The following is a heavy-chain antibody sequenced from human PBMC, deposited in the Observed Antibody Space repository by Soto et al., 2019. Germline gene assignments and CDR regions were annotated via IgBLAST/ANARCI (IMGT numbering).Heavy chain of an antibody. Sequence: GGSLRLSCAVSGFTFSDHYMDWVRQAPGKGLEWVGRTRSKGRGYTTEYASSVKGRFTVSRDDSKNLLYLQMNSLKTEDTAVYYCARSCCSGGTCYYPPLDFWGRGILVTVS. CDR1: GFTFSDHY. CDR3: ARSCCSGGTCYYPPLDF. J-gene: IGHJ4*02. CDR2: TRSKGRGYTT. D-gene: IGHD2-15*01. V-gene: IGHV3-72*01.